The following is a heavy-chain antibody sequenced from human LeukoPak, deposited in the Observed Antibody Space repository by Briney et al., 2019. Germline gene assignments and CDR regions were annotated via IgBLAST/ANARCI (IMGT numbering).Heavy chain of an antibody. CDR3: ARAKPKNMVRGLIMRRESRYYFDH. J-gene: IGHJ4*02. D-gene: IGHD3-10*01. CDR2: IYSGGST. Sequence: PGGSLRLSCAASGFTVSSNYMSWVRQAPGKGLEWVSVIYSGGSTYYADSVKGRFTISRDNSKSTLYIQMNSLRAEDTAVYYCARAKPKNMVRGLIMRRESRYYFDHWGQGTLVTVSS. CDR1: GFTVSSNY. V-gene: IGHV3-53*01.